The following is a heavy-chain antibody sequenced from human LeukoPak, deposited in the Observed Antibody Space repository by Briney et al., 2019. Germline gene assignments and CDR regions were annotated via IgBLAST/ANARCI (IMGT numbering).Heavy chain of an antibody. Sequence: ASVKVSCKASGYTFSTYGISWVRQAPGQGLEWMGWILPYSGNTNYAQKLQGRVSVTTDTSTTTAYMELRSLTSDDTAVYYCANDRRGSRNSLDVWGQGTTITVSS. D-gene: IGHD3-16*01. CDR3: ANDRRGSRNSLDV. CDR1: GYTFSTYG. V-gene: IGHV1-18*01. J-gene: IGHJ6*02. CDR2: ILPYSGNT.